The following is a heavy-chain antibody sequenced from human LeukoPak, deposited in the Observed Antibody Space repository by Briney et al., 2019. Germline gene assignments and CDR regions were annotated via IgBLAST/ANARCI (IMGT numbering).Heavy chain of an antibody. D-gene: IGHD7-27*01. V-gene: IGHV4-34*01. J-gene: IGHJ2*01. CDR3: ARVATNWGSPSGYFDL. CDR2: INHSGST. CDR1: GGSFSGYY. Sequence: SETLSLTCAVYGGSFSGYYWSWIRQPPGKGLEWIGEINHSGSTNYNPSLKSRVTISVDTSKNQFSLKLSSVTAADTAVYYCARVATNWGSPSGYFDLWGRGTLVTVSS.